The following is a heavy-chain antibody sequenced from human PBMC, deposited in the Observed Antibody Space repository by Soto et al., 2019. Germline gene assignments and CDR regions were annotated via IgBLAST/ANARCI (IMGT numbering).Heavy chain of an antibody. Sequence: GGSLRLSCAASGFTFDDYAMHWVRQAPGKGLEWVSGISWNSGSIGYADSVKGRFTISRDNAKNSLYLQMNSLRAEDTALYYCAKDSEQWLRTNDYWGQGTLVTVSS. CDR1: GFTFDDYA. D-gene: IGHD6-19*01. V-gene: IGHV3-9*01. J-gene: IGHJ4*02. CDR2: ISWNSGSI. CDR3: AKDSEQWLRTNDY.